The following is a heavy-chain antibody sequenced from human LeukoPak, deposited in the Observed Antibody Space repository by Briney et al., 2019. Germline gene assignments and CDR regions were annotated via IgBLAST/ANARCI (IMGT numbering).Heavy chain of an antibody. Sequence: GGSLRLSCAASGFTFSSYSMNWVRQAPGKGLEWVSSISSSSSYIYYADSVKGRFTISRDNAKNSLYLQMNSLRAEDTAVYYCLRSRRADIVVVVADFCGQGTLVTVSS. CDR2: ISSSSSYI. J-gene: IGHJ4*02. D-gene: IGHD2-15*01. V-gene: IGHV3-21*01. CDR3: LRSRRADIVVVVADF. CDR1: GFTFSSYS.